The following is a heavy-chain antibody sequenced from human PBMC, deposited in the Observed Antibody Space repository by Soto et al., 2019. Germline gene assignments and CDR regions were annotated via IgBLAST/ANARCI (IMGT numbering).Heavy chain of an antibody. CDR3: ARPRDYSYGFDY. CDR2: ISAYNGNT. J-gene: IGHJ4*02. V-gene: IGHV1-18*01. CDR1: GYTFTSYG. D-gene: IGHD4-4*01. Sequence: QVQLVQSGAEVKKPGASVKVSCKASGYTFTSYGISWARQAPGPGLEWMGWISAYNGNTNYAQKLQGRVTMTTDTSTSTGYMELRSLSSYGTAVYYCARPRDYSYGFDYWGQGTLVTVSS.